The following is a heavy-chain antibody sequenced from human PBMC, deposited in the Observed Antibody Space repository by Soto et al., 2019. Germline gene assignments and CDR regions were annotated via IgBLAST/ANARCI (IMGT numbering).Heavy chain of an antibody. V-gene: IGHV3-66*01. Sequence: EVQLVESGGGLVQPGGSLRLSCAAPGFTVSSNYMSWVRQAPGKGLEWVSVIYSGGSTYYADSVKGRFTISRDNSKNTLYLKMNSLRAADTAVYYWARDNYDSSGYYHRGFDYWGQGTLVTVSS. CDR2: IYSGGST. CDR1: GFTVSSNY. D-gene: IGHD3-22*01. CDR3: ARDNYDSSGYYHRGFDY. J-gene: IGHJ4*02.